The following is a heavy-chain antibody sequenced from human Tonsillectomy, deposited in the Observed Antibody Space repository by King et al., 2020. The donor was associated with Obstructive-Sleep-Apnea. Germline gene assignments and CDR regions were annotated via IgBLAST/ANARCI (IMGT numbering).Heavy chain of an antibody. CDR1: GFTFSSYG. CDR2: IWYDGSNK. J-gene: IGHJ3*02. CDR3: ARAGLWELPHAFDI. V-gene: IGHV3-33*01. D-gene: IGHD1-26*01. Sequence: VQLVESGGGVVQPGRSLRLSCAASGFTFSSYGMHWVRQAPGKGLEWVAVIWYDGSNKYYADSVKGRFTISRDYSKNTLYLQMNSLRAEDTAVYYCARAGLWELPHAFDIWGQGTMVTVSS.